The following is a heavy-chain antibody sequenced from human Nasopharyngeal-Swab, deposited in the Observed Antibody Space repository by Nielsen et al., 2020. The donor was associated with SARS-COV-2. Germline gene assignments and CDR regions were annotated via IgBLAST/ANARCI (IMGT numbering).Heavy chain of an antibody. CDR3: ATWGIGYGENAHATFDS. Sequence: SVKVSCKVSGGTFSKYAISWLRQAPGQGLEWMGGLIVNLGMTKYAQKFKDSVIINADESTGTAYMELSSLRSEDTAVYYCATWGIGYGENAHATFDSWGQGTQVTVSS. CDR1: GGTFSKYA. CDR2: LIVNLGMT. V-gene: IGHV1-69*10. J-gene: IGHJ4*02. D-gene: IGHD4-17*01.